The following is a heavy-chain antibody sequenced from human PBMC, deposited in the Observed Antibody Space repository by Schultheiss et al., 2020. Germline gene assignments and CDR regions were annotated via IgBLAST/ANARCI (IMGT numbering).Heavy chain of an antibody. D-gene: IGHD6-13*01. V-gene: IGHV3-23*01. CDR1: GFTFSSYW. J-gene: IGHJ4*02. Sequence: GGSLRLSCAASGFTFSSYWMSWVRQAPGKGLEWVSAISGNGGSTYFADSVKGRFTISRDNAKNSVYLQMKSLRAEDTAVYYCARVGEIVAAGTVDYWGQGTMVNVSS. CDR3: ARVGEIVAAGTVDY. CDR2: ISGNGGST.